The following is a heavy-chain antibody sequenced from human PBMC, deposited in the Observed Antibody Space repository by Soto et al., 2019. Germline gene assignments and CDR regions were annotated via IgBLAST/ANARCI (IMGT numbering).Heavy chain of an antibody. CDR2: IYYSGST. CDR1: GRSISSGGYY. CDR3: ARDGAYSSGGGTFDY. V-gene: IGHV4-31*03. D-gene: IGHD6-19*01. J-gene: IGHJ4*02. Sequence: SETLSLTCSVSGRSISSGGYYLSWIRQHPGKGLEWIGYIYYSGSTYYNPSLKSRVTISVDTSKNQFSLKLSSVTAADTAVYYCARDGAYSSGGGTFDYWGQGTLVTVS.